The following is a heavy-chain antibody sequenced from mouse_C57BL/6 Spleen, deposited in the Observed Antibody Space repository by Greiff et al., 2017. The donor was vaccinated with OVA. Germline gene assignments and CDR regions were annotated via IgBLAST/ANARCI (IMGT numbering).Heavy chain of an antibody. Sequence: EVQGVESGGDLVKPGGSLKLSCAASGFTFSSYGMSWVRQTPDKRLEWVATISSGGSYTYYPDSVKGRFTISRDNAKNTLYLQMSSLKSEDTAMYYCARHEITTGFAYWGQGTLVTVSA. CDR3: ARHEITTGFAY. V-gene: IGHV5-6*01. D-gene: IGHD1-1*01. J-gene: IGHJ3*01. CDR1: GFTFSSYG. CDR2: ISSGGSYT.